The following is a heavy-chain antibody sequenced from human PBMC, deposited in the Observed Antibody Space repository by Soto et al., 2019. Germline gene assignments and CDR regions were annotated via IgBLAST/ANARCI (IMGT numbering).Heavy chain of an antibody. D-gene: IGHD4-4*01. V-gene: IGHV3-23*01. CDR1: GFTFSSYA. J-gene: IGHJ6*02. CDR2: ISGSGAAT. Sequence: GGSLRLSCAASGFTFSSYAMSWVRQAPGKGLEWVSGISGSGAATFYADSAKGRFTTSRDNSENRLFLQINSLRAEDTATYFCVRHAKLTTVSANVGFYYGLDVWGQGATVTVSS. CDR3: VRHAKLTTVSANVGFYYGLDV.